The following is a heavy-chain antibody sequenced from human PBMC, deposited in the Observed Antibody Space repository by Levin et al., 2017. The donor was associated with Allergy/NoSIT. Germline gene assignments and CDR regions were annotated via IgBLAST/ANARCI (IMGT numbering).Heavy chain of an antibody. CDR1: GFTFSSYA. CDR2: ISYDGSNK. CDR3: AREPLNYDYIWGSYRRTEENAFDI. Sequence: PGGSLRLSCAASGFTFSSYAMHWVRQAPGKGLEWVAVISYDGSNKYYADSVKGRFTISRDNSKNTLYLQMNSLRAEDTAVYYCAREPLNYDYIWGSYRRTEENAFDIWGQGTMVTVSS. V-gene: IGHV3-30-3*01. J-gene: IGHJ3*02. D-gene: IGHD3-16*02.